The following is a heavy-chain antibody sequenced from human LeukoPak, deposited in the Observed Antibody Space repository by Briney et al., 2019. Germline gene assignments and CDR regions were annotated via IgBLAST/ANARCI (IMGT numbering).Heavy chain of an antibody. Sequence: GGSLRLSCVGSGFTFSSYGMHWVRQAAGKGLEWVAFIRHDGSNEYYADSVKGRFTVSRDNSKNTLFLRMNSLRVEEMAVYYCAKEVHPYDSGTYYFDYWGRGTLVTVSS. CDR1: GFTFSSYG. CDR3: AKEVHPYDSGTYYFDY. CDR2: IRHDGSNE. V-gene: IGHV3-30*02. J-gene: IGHJ4*02. D-gene: IGHD3-10*01.